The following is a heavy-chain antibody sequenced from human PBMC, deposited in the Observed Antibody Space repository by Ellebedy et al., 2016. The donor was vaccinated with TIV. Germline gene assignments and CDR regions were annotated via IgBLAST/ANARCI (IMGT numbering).Heavy chain of an antibody. V-gene: IGHV1-2*02. J-gene: IGHJ3*02. CDR3: ARVRSRDYYDSSDYYSDGFDI. D-gene: IGHD3-22*01. CDR1: GYTFTGYT. CDR2: VNPKSGAT. Sequence: AASVKVSCKASGYTFTGYTIHWVRQAPGQGPEWMGCVNPKSGATKYAQRFQDRVTMPRDTSIRTAYMELSGLTFDDTAVYYCARVRSRDYYDSSDYYSDGFDIWGQGTMVTVSS.